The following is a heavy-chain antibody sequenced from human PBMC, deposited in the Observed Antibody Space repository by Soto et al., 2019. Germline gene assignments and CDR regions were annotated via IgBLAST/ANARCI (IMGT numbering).Heavy chain of an antibody. CDR1: GYTFNTYG. CDR2: ISAYDGKT. J-gene: IGHJ5*02. CDR3: AKVRFGELRELNWLDP. Sequence: GASVKVSCKTSGYTFNTYGINWVRQAPGQGLELMGWISAYDGKTTYAEKFQGRVTLTTDTSKNTVYVQMNTLRPEDTAMYYCAKVRFGELRELNWLDPWGQGTLVTVSS. V-gene: IGHV1-18*01. D-gene: IGHD3-10*01.